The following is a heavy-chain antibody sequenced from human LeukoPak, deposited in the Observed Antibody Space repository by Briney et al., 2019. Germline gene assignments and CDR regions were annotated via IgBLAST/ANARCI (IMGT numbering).Heavy chain of an antibody. D-gene: IGHD3-22*01. CDR2: ISGSGGST. CDR3: ATNYYDRSGYYYVPYY. V-gene: IGHV3-23*01. CDR1: GFTFSSYA. Sequence: GGSLRLSCAASGFTFSSYAMSWVRQAPGKGLEWVSAISGSGGSTYYADSVKGRFTISRDNSKNTQYLQMNSLRAEDTAVYYCATNYYDRSGYYYVPYYWGQGTLVTVSS. J-gene: IGHJ4*02.